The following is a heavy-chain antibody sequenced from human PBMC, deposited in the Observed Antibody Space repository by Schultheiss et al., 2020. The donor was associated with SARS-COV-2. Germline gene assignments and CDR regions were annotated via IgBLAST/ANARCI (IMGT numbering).Heavy chain of an antibody. J-gene: IGHJ6*02. CDR3: AVYCSSTSCYNRDYGMDV. V-gene: IGHV1-69*06. Sequence: SVKVSCKASGYVFMNFGITWVRLAPGQGLEWMGGIIPIFGTANYAQKFQGRVTITADKSTSTAYMELSSLRSEDTAVYYCAVYCSSTSCYNRDYGMDVWGQGTTVTVSS. CDR1: GYVFMNFG. CDR2: IIPIFGTA. D-gene: IGHD2-2*02.